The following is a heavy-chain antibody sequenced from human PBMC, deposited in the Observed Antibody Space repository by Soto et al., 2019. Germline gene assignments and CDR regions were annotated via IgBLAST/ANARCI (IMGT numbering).Heavy chain of an antibody. D-gene: IGHD3-3*01. Sequence: TLSLTCAISGDSVSSNSAAWNWIRQSPSRGLEWLGRTYYRSKWYNDYAVSVKSRITINPDTSKNQFSLQLNSVTPEDTAVYYCASQGDYDFWSGYSWFDPWGQGTLVTVSS. CDR2: TYYRSKWYN. CDR3: ASQGDYDFWSGYSWFDP. V-gene: IGHV6-1*01. CDR1: GDSVSSNSAA. J-gene: IGHJ5*02.